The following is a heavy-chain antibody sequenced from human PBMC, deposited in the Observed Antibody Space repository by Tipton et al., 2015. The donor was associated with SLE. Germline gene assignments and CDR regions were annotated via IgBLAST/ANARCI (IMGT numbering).Heavy chain of an antibody. V-gene: IGHV4-34*01. D-gene: IGHD3-16*01. Sequence: TLSLTCAVYGESFSGYYWKWIRQPPGKGLEWIGEVDPSGSTNYNPSLRSRVTISIDTSKNQFSLRLKSVTAENTAVYYCARGGGPWRYYFDNWGQGNLVTVSS. CDR3: ARGGGPWRYYFDN. CDR1: GESFSGYY. J-gene: IGHJ4*02. CDR2: VDPSGST.